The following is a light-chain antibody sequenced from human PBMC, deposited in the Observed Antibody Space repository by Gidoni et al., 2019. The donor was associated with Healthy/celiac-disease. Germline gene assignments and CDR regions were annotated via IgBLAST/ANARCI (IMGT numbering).Light chain of an antibody. CDR1: QSVSSY. J-gene: IGKJ4*01. CDR2: DAS. Sequence: EMVLTQSPATLSLSPGERATLSCRASQSVSSYLAGYQRNPGQPPRFLIYDASTRATGIPARFRCSGSGTVFTLTLRCLELADFAVYYCQQRSNWSTFGGGTKVEIK. V-gene: IGKV3-11*01. CDR3: QQRSNWST.